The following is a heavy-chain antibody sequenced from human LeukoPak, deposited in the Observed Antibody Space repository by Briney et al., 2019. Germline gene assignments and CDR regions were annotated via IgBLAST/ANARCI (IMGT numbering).Heavy chain of an antibody. CDR2: ISNYGGGT. CDR3: VKDMGRLLYYFDY. Sequence: GGSLRLSCSASGFTFTSYALHWVRQAPGKGLEHVSSISNYGGGTYYADSVKGRFTISRDNSKNTLYLQMSSLRAEDTAVYYCVKDMGRLLYYFDYWGQGTLVTVSS. D-gene: IGHD3-10*01. J-gene: IGHJ4*02. V-gene: IGHV3-64D*06. CDR1: GFTFTSYA.